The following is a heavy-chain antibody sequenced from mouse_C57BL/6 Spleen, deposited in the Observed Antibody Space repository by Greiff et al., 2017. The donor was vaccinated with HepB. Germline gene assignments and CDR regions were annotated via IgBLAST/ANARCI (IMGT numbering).Heavy chain of an antibody. D-gene: IGHD3-2*02. CDR1: GFNIKDDY. Sequence: EVRLQQSGAELVRPGASVKLSCTASGFNIKDDYMHWVKQRPEQGLEWIGWIDPENGDTEYASKFQGKATITADTSSNTAYLQLSSLTSEDTAVYYCTTSETAQAPWFAYWGQGTLVTVSA. V-gene: IGHV14-4*01. CDR2: IDPENGDT. J-gene: IGHJ3*01. CDR3: TTSETAQAPWFAY.